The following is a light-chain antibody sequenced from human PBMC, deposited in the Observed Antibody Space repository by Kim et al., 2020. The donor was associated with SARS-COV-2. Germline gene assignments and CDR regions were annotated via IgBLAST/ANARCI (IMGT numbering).Light chain of an antibody. V-gene: IGKV3-11*01. Sequence: SFAPGERPLLSRRACRSVSRNLIWKQQKPGQAPRPLMYDASNRATGVPARFSGSGSGTDFTLTISSLEPEDFAVYYCQQRTNWRYTFGQGTKLEI. CDR3: QQRTNWRYT. CDR1: RSVSRN. CDR2: DAS. J-gene: IGKJ2*01.